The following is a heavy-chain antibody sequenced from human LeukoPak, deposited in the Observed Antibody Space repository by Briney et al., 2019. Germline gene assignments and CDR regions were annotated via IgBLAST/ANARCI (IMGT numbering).Heavy chain of an antibody. J-gene: IGHJ3*02. CDR3: ARDVYGSGKRGAFDI. D-gene: IGHD3-10*01. CDR1: GGSISGYY. V-gene: IGHV4-4*08. CDR2: IYSGGST. Sequence: SETLSLTCTVSGGSISGYYWSWVRQPPGQGLEWIAYIYSGGSTNYSPSLKSRVTISVDTSRNQFSLKLSSVTAADTAVYYCARDVYGSGKRGAFDIWGQGTMVTVSS.